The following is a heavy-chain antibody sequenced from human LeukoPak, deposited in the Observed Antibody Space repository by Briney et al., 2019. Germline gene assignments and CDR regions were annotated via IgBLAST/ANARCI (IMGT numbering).Heavy chain of an antibody. Sequence: SETLSLTCTVSGGSISSYFWSWIRQPAAKGLEWIGRIYTSGSTNYNPSLKSRVTMSVDTSKNQFSLKLSSVTAADTAVYYCARDLGPDCSSTRCYALDVWGQGTTVTVSS. CDR1: GGSISSYF. V-gene: IGHV4-4*07. CDR2: IYTSGST. J-gene: IGHJ6*02. D-gene: IGHD2-2*01. CDR3: ARDLGPDCSSTRCYALDV.